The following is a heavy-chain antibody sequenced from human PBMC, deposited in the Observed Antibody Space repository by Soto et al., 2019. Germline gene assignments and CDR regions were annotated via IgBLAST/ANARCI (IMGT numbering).Heavy chain of an antibody. CDR2: IYYSGST. V-gene: IGHV4-59*01. J-gene: IGHJ5*02. CDR3: ARAGVVAATNWFDP. CDR1: GGSIISYY. D-gene: IGHD2-15*01. Sequence: SETLSLTCTVSGGSIISYYWSWIRQPPGKGLEWIGYIYYSGSTNYNPSLKSRVTISVDTSKNQFSLKLSSVTAADTAVYYCARAGVVAATNWFDPWGQGTLVTVSS.